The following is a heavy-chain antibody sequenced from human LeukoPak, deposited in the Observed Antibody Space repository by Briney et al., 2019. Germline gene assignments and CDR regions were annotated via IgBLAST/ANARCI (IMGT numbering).Heavy chain of an antibody. D-gene: IGHD3-3*01. J-gene: IGHJ5*02. CDR3: ARYNYDGWSGYSKWFDP. CDR1: GGSFSVYY. CDR2: IYYSGST. V-gene: IGHV4-34*01. Sequence: SETLSLTCAVYGGSFSVYYWSWIRQPPGKGLEWIGEIYYSGSTNYNPSLERRVTISLDTSKNQISLKMSSVTAADTAGYYCARYNYDGWSGYSKWFDPWGQGTLVTVSS.